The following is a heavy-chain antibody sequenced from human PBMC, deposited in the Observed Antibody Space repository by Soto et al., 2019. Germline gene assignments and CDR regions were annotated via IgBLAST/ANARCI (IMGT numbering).Heavy chain of an antibody. CDR3: ASEGTSMVTWEVDY. CDR1: GFTFSSYS. CDR2: ISSSSSYI. Sequence: EVQLVETGGGLVKPGGSLRLSCAASGFTFSSYSMNWVRQAPGKGLEWVSSISSSSSYIYYADSVKRRFAISRANAKNSLYLRMNSLRAEDTAVYYCASEGTSMVTWEVDYWGQGTLVTVSS. V-gene: IGHV3-21*01. J-gene: IGHJ4*02. D-gene: IGHD5-18*01.